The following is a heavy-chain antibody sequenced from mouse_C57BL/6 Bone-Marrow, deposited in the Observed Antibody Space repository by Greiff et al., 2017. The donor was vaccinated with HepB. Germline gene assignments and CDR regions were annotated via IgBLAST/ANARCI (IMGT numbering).Heavy chain of an antibody. CDR3: TTEVTTVVADYYAMDY. D-gene: IGHD1-1*01. CDR2: IDPENGDT. Sequence: EVQLQQSGAELVRPGASVKLSCTASGFNIKDYYMHWVKQRPEQGLEWIGWIDPENGDTEYASKFQGKATITADTSSNTAYLQLSSLTSEDTAVYYCTTEVTTVVADYYAMDYWGQGTSVTVSA. CDR1: GFNIKDYY. V-gene: IGHV14-4*01. J-gene: IGHJ4*01.